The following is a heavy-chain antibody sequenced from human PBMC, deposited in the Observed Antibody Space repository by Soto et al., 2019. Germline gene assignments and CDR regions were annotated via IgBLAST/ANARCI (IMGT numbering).Heavy chain of an antibody. Sequence: VKVSCKASGGTFSSYAISWVRQAPGQGLEWMGGIIPIFGTANYAQNFQGRVTITADGSTSTAYMELSSLRSEDTAVYYCARYKGDYDLNYLDDWGQGTLVTVSS. V-gene: IGHV1-69*13. CDR2: IIPIFGTA. D-gene: IGHD4-17*01. CDR3: ARYKGDYDLNYLDD. CDR1: GGTFSSYA. J-gene: IGHJ4*02.